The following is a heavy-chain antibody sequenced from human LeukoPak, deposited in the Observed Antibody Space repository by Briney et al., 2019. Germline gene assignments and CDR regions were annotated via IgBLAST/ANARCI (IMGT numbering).Heavy chain of an antibody. Sequence: SETLSLTCTVSGGSISSSSYYWGWIRQPPGKGLEWIGSIYYSGSTYYNPSLESRVTISVDTSKNQFSLKLSSVTAADTAVYYCARSATVTTGYFDYWGQGTLVTVSS. J-gene: IGHJ4*02. CDR2: IYYSGST. D-gene: IGHD4-17*01. CDR3: ARSATVTTGYFDY. CDR1: GGSISSSSYY. V-gene: IGHV4-39*07.